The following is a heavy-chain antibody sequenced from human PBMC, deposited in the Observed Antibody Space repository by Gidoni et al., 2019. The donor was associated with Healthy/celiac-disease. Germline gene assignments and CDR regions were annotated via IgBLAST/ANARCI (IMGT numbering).Heavy chain of an antibody. D-gene: IGHD5-18*01. J-gene: IGHJ4*02. CDR3: ARGGPGYGNDY. V-gene: IGHV4-34*01. CDR2: INHSGST. Sequence: GLEWIGEINHSGSTNYNPSLKSRVTISVDTSKNQFSLKLSSVTAADTAVYYCARGGPGYGNDYWGQGTLVTVSS.